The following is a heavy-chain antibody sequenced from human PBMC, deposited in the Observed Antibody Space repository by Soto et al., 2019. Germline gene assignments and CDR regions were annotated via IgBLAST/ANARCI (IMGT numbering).Heavy chain of an antibody. CDR1: GFTFSSYA. V-gene: IGHV3-30-3*01. CDR2: ISYDGSNK. J-gene: IGHJ5*02. D-gene: IGHD6-13*01. CDR3: ARDKRFEQQLVSYNWFDT. Sequence: LRLSCAASGFTFSSYAMHWVRQAPGKGLEWVAVISYDGSNKYYADSVKGRFTISRDNSKNTLYLQMNSLRAGDTAVYYCARDKRFEQQLVSYNWFDTWGQGTLVTVSS.